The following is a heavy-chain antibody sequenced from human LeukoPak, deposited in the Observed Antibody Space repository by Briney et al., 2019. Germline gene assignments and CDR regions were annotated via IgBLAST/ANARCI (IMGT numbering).Heavy chain of an antibody. V-gene: IGHV4-59*08. CDR3: ARPGVAAADYAFDI. J-gene: IGHJ3*02. CDR1: GGSISSYY. D-gene: IGHD6-13*01. CDR2: IYYSGST. Sequence: SETLSLTCTASGGSISSYYWSWIRQPPGKGLEWIGYIYYSGSTNYNPSLKSRVTISVDTSKNQFSLKLSSVTAADTAVYYCARPGVAAADYAFDIWGQGTMVTVSS.